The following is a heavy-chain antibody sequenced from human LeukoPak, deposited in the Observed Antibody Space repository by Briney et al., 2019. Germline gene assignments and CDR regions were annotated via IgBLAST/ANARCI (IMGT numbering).Heavy chain of an antibody. V-gene: IGHV3-30*02. D-gene: IGHD3-10*01. CDR3: EKEILWFGESVFDY. CDR1: GFTFSSYG. J-gene: IGHJ4*02. CDR2: IRYDGSNK. Sequence: PGGYLRRYCAASGFTFSSYGMHWVRPAPGKGLEWVAFIRYDGSNKYYADSVKGRFTISREHSKHMLYLKKNSLRPEDRAVYYCEKEILWFGESVFDYWGQGTLVTVSS.